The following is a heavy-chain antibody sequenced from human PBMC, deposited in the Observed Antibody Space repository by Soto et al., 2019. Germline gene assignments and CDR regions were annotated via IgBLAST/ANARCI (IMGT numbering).Heavy chain of an antibody. D-gene: IGHD2-21*02. CDR1: GGTFSSNA. CDR2: IIPSFGTA. Sequence: QVQLVQSGAEVKKPGSSVKVSCKASGGTFSSNAISWVRQAPGQGLEWMGGIIPSFGTANYAQKFQGRVTIIADESTSTGYMKLSSLRSEDKAVYYCARVWGDFDPPDYYFDYWGQGTLVTVSS. CDR3: ARVWGDFDPPDYYFDY. V-gene: IGHV1-69*12. J-gene: IGHJ4*02.